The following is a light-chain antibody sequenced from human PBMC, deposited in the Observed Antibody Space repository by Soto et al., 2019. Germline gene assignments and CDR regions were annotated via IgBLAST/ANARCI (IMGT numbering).Light chain of an antibody. CDR1: QSVSSN. CDR3: QQYNNWPRRT. Sequence: EIVMTQSPATLSVYPGERATLSCRASQSVSSNLAWYQQKPGQAPRLLISGASTRATGIPARFSGSGSGTEFTLTISSLQSEDLAVYYCQQYNNWPRRTFGQGTKVDIK. V-gene: IGKV3-15*01. J-gene: IGKJ1*01. CDR2: GAS.